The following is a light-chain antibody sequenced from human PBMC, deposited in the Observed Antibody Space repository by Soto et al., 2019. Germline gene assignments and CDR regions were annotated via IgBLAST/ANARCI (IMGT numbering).Light chain of an antibody. CDR2: SNN. CDR1: SSNIGSNT. CDR3: AAWDDSLKGVV. Sequence: QAVVTQPPSASGTPGQRVTISCSGSSSNIGSNTVNWYQQLPGTAPKLLTYSNNQRPSGVPDRFSGSKSGTSASLAISGLQSADEADYYCAAWDDSLKGVVFGGGTKLTVL. J-gene: IGLJ2*01. V-gene: IGLV1-44*01.